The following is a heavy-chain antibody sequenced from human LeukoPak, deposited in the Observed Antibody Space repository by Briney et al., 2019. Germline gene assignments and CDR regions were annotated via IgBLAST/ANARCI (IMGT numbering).Heavy chain of an antibody. V-gene: IGHV1-2*02. CDR3: AREYCSSTSCDAFDI. CDR1: GYTFTGYY. J-gene: IGHJ3*02. D-gene: IGHD2-2*01. CDR2: INPNSGGT. Sequence: VASVKVSCKASGYTFTGYYMHWVRPAPGQGLEWMGWINPNSGGTNYAQKFQGRVTMTRDTSISTAYMELSRLRSDDTAVYYCAREYCSSTSCDAFDIWGQGTMVTVSS.